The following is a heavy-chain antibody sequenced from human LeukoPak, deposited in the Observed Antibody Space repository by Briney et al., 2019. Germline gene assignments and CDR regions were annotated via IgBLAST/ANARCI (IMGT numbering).Heavy chain of an antibody. V-gene: IGHV3-15*07. Sequence: GGSLRLSCAASGFTFSNAWMNWVRQAPRKGLEWVGRIKSKTDGGTTDYAAPVKGRFTILRDDSKNTLYLQMNSLKTEDTAVYYCTTDPTYYDSSPATYYYYYGMDVWGQGTTVTVSS. CDR3: TTDPTYYDSSPATYYYYYGMDV. CDR2: IKSKTDGGTT. D-gene: IGHD3-22*01. J-gene: IGHJ6*02. CDR1: GFTFSNAW.